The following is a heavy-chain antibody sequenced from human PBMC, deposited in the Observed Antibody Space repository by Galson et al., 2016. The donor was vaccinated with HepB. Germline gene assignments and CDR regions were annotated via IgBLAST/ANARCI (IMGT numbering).Heavy chain of an antibody. D-gene: IGHD6-13*01. V-gene: IGHV3-21*01. CDR2: ITPGSTYT. CDR1: GFTFNMYT. J-gene: IGHJ5*02. CDR3: ARVVTPMAAANRGFGS. Sequence: SLRLSCAASGFTFNMYTMTWVRQAPGKGLEWVSSITPGSTYTHFADSVKGRFTISRDDAENPLYLHMNSLRAEDTALYYCARVVTPMAAANRGFGSWGQGTLVTVSS.